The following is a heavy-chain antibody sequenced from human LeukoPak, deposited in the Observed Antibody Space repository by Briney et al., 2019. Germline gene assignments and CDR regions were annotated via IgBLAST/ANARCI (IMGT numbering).Heavy chain of an antibody. Sequence: ASVKVSCKASGGTFSSYAISWVRQAPGQGLEWMGGIIPIFGTANYAQMFQGRVTITTDESTSTAYMELSSLRSEDTAVYYCATRIVGAAFDIWGQGTMVTVSS. V-gene: IGHV1-69*05. CDR1: GGTFSSYA. D-gene: IGHD1-26*01. CDR3: ATRIVGAAFDI. J-gene: IGHJ3*02. CDR2: IIPIFGTA.